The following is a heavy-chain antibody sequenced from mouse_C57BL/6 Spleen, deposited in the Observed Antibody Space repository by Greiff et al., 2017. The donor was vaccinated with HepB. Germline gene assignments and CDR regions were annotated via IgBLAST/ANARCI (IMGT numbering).Heavy chain of an antibody. CDR3: ARSSDWAYAMDY. V-gene: IGHV1-52*01. CDR1: GYTFTSYW. J-gene: IGHJ4*01. Sequence: QVQLQQPGAELVRPGSSVKLSCKASGYTFTSYWMHWVKQRPIQGLEWIGNIDPSDSETHYNQKFKDKATLTVDKSSSTAYMQLSSLTSEDSAVYYCARSSDWAYAMDYWGQGTSVTVSS. CDR2: IDPSDSET. D-gene: IGHD4-1*01.